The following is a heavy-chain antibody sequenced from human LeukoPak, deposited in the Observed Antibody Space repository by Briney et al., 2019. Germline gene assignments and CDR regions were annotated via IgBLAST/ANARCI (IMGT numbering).Heavy chain of an antibody. CDR2: ISYDGSNK. CDR1: GFTFSSYA. V-gene: IGHV3-30-3*01. D-gene: IGHD3-22*01. Sequence: GGSLRLSCAASGFTFSSYAMHWVRQAPGKGLEWVAVISYDGSNKYYADSVKGRFTISRDNSKNTLYLQMNSLRAEDTAVYYCARPLYYYDSSGLCDYWGQGTLVTVSS. CDR3: ARPLYYYDSSGLCDY. J-gene: IGHJ4*02.